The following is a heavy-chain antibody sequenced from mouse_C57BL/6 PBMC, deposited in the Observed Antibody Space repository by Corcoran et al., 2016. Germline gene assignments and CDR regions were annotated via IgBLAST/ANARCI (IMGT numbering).Heavy chain of an antibody. V-gene: IGHV9-3*01. CDR2: INTYSGVP. D-gene: IGHD1-1*02. Sequence: QIQFVQCGPEQNKPGVTVKRSCKASGDTFTTDGMSWVKQAPGKGLKWIGWINTYSGVPTYADDFKGLFALSLETSASTAYLQINNLKNEDTATYFCARGDYGHDYWGQGTTLTVSS. CDR1: GDTFTTDG. CDR3: ARGDYGHDY. J-gene: IGHJ2*01.